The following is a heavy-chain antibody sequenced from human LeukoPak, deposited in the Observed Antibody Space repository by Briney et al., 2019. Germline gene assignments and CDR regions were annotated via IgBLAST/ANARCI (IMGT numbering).Heavy chain of an antibody. CDR2: MNPDSGNT. V-gene: IGHV1-8*01. J-gene: IGHJ6*02. D-gene: IGHD3-10*01. CDR1: GYTFTSYD. Sequence: GASVKVSCKASGYTFTSYDINWVRQATGQGLEWMGWMNPDSGNTGYAQKFQGRVTMTRNTSISTAYMELSSLRSEDTAVYYCVRGTQFGYYYGMDVWGQGTTVTVSS. CDR3: VRGTQFGYYYGMDV.